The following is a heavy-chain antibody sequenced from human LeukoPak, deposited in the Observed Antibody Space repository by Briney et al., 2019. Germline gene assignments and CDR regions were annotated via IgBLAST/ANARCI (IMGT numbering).Heavy chain of an antibody. CDR1: GFTFSSYS. J-gene: IGHJ3*02. CDR3: ARAKYDSSGYYYSGFDI. Sequence: GGSLRLSCSASGFTFSSYSMNWVRQAPGKGLEWVSFISGGSRGIHYADSVKGRFTISRDNAENSLFLQMNSLRAEDTAVYYCARAKYDSSGYYYSGFDIWGQGTMVTVSS. D-gene: IGHD3-22*01. CDR2: ISGGSRGI. V-gene: IGHV3-48*01.